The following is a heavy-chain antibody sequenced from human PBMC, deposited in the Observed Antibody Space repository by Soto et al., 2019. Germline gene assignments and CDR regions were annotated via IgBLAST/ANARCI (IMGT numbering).Heavy chain of an antibody. D-gene: IGHD3-10*01. CDR2: INHSGST. J-gene: IGHJ5*02. V-gene: IGHV4-34*01. CDR3: ARGLMVRGVKRGWLDP. Sequence: QVQLQQWGAGLLKPSETLSLTCAVYGGSFSGYYCSWIRQPPGKGLEWIGEINHSGSTNYNPSLKSRVTISVDPSKNQFSLKLISVTAADTAVYYCARGLMVRGVKRGWLDPWGQGTLVTVSS. CDR1: GGSFSGYY.